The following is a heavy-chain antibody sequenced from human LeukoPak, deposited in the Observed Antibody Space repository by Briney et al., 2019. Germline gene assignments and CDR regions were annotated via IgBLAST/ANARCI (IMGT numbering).Heavy chain of an antibody. V-gene: IGHV6-1*01. CDR3: ARTPRPPRAFLEWLSKYYGMDV. CDR1: GDSVSSNSAA. D-gene: IGHD3-3*01. CDR2: TYYRSKWYY. J-gene: IGHJ6*02. Sequence: SQTLSLTCAISGDSVSSNSAAWNWIRQSPSRGLEWLGRTYYRSKWYYDYAVAVKSRISINPDTSKNQFSLKLSSVTAADTAVYYCARTPRPPRAFLEWLSKYYGMDVWGQGTTVTVSS.